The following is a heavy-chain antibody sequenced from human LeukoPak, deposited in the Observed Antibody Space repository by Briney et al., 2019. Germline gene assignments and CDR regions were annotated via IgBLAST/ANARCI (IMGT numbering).Heavy chain of an antibody. CDR3: ARDLASTSNWEFDY. Sequence: ASVKVSCKXSGYTFTDSFIHWVRQAPGQGPEWMGRMNAKSGVTMYAQTLQDRVTMTRDTSISTAYMELSRLTSDDTALYYCARDLASTSNWEFDYWGQGTLVTVSS. CDR2: MNAKSGVT. D-gene: IGHD7-27*01. J-gene: IGHJ4*02. V-gene: IGHV1-2*06. CDR1: GYTFTDSF.